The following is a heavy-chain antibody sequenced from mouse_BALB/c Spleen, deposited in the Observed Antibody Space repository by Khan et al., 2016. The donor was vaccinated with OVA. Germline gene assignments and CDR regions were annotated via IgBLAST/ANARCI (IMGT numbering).Heavy chain of an antibody. J-gene: IGHJ3*01. V-gene: IGHV1S81*02. CDR3: ARSGYGNPFAY. Sequence: QVQLKQSGAELVKPGASVKISCKASGYTFTSFYMYWVKQRPGQGLEWIGGINPSNGDTHFYEKFKSKATRTVDKSSTTAYMQFSSLTSEDSSVYYCARSGYGNPFAYWGQGTLVTVSA. D-gene: IGHD2-1*01. CDR2: INPSNGDT. CDR1: GYTFTSFY.